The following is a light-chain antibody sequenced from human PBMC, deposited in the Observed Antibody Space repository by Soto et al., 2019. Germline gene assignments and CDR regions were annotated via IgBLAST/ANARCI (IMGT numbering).Light chain of an antibody. J-gene: IGKJ1*01. Sequence: EIVMTQSPATLSLSPGERATLSCRASQSVSSNLAWYKQKPGQAPRLLSHGASTRATGIPARFSGSGSGTEFTLTISSLKPDDFATYYCQHYNSYSEAFGQGTKVDIK. V-gene: IGKV3-15*01. CDR3: QHYNSYSEA. CDR1: QSVSSN. CDR2: GAS.